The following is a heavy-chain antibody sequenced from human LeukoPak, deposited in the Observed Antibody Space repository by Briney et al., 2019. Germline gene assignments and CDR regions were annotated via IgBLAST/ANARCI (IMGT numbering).Heavy chain of an antibody. D-gene: IGHD3-22*01. V-gene: IGHV1-46*01. CDR3: ARVGNYYDSTIRPWFDP. CDR1: GYTFTGYY. J-gene: IGHJ5*02. Sequence: GASVKVSCKASGYTFTGYYMHWVRQAPGQGLEWMGIINPSGGSTSYAQKFQGRVTMTRDTSTSTVYMELSSLRSEDTAVYYCARVGNYYDSTIRPWFDPWGQGTLVTVSS. CDR2: INPSGGST.